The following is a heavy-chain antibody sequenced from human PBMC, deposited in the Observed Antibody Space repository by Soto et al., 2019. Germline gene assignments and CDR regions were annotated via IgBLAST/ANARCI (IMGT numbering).Heavy chain of an antibody. D-gene: IGHD1-26*01. CDR2: IYHSGST. CDR1: CYSISSGYY. V-gene: IGHV4-38-2*01. Sequence: PSETLSLTCAVSCYSISSGYYWGWIRQPPGKGLEWIGSIYHSGSTYYNPSLKSRVTISVDTSKNQFSLKLSSVTAADTAVYYCARGLPPGGGSNFDYWGQGTLVTVSS. CDR3: ARGLPPGGGSNFDY. J-gene: IGHJ4*02.